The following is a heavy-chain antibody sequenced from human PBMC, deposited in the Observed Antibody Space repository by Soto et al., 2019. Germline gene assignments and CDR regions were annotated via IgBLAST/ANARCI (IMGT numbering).Heavy chain of an antibody. D-gene: IGHD7-27*01. CDR2: IIPIFGTA. V-gene: IGHV1-69*13. Sequence: GASVKVSCKASGGTFSSYSISWVRQAPGQGLEWMGGIIPIFGTANYAQKFQGRVTITADESTSTAYMELSSLRSEDTAVYYCASQPLVSWGYFDYWGQGTLVTVSS. CDR1: GGTFSSYS. CDR3: ASQPLVSWGYFDY. J-gene: IGHJ4*02.